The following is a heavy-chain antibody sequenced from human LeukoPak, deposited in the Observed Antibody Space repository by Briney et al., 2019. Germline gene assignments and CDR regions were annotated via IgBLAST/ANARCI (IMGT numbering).Heavy chain of an antibody. CDR2: IKSKTDGETT. CDR3: TTPRREYKYGYHYYGMDV. Sequence: GGSLRLSCAASGFTFNNAWMTWVRQAAGKGLEWVGRIKSKTDGETTDYAAPVKGRFIILRDDSKSTLYLQTNSLKTEDTAVYYCTTPRREYKYGYHYYGMDVWGQGTTVTVSS. D-gene: IGHD5-18*01. V-gene: IGHV3-15*01. CDR1: GFTFNNAW. J-gene: IGHJ6*02.